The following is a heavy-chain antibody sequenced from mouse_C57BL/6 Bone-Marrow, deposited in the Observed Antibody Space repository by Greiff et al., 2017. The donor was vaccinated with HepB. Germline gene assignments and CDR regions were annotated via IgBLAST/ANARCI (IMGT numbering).Heavy chain of an antibody. CDR3: TNDWDPYYYAMDY. CDR1: GYTFTSYW. J-gene: IGHJ4*01. D-gene: IGHD4-1*01. CDR2: IYPGNSDT. Sequence: VQLQQSGTVLARPGASVKMSCKTSGYTFTSYWMHWVKQRPGQGLEWIGAIYPGNSDTSYNQKFKGKAKLTAVTSASTAYMELSSLTNEDSAVYYCTNDWDPYYYAMDYWGQGTSVTVSS. V-gene: IGHV1-5*01.